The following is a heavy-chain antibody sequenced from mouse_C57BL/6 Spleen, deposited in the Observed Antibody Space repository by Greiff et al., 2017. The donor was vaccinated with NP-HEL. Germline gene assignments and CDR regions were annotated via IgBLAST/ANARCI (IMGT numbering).Heavy chain of an antibody. Sequence: QVQLQQSGPELVKPGASVKISCKASGYAFSSSWMNWVKQRPGKGLEWIGRIYPGDGDTNYNGKFKGKATLTADKSSSTAYMQLSSLTSEDSAVYFCAYYYGSSSYAMDYWGQGTSVTVSS. CDR3: AYYYGSSSYAMDY. CDR1: GYAFSSSW. J-gene: IGHJ4*01. V-gene: IGHV1-82*01. CDR2: IYPGDGDT. D-gene: IGHD1-1*01.